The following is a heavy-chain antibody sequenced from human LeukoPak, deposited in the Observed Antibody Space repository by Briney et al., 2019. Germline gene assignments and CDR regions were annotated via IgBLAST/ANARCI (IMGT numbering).Heavy chain of an antibody. Sequence: GGSLRLSCSASGFTFSSYSMNWVRQAPGKGLEWLSYISSSTIYYADSVQGRFTISRDNAKNSLYLQMNSLRVEDTAVYYCARPTGDMSTVTKDAFDIWGQGTMVTVSS. D-gene: IGHD4-17*01. J-gene: IGHJ3*02. V-gene: IGHV3-48*04. CDR3: ARPTGDMSTVTKDAFDI. CDR1: GFTFSSYS. CDR2: ISSSTI.